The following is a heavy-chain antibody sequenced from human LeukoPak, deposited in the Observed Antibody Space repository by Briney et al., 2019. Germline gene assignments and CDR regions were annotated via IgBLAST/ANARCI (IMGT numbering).Heavy chain of an antibody. CDR2: ISGSGGST. V-gene: IGHV3-23*01. CDR1: GFTFSSYA. CDR3: AKEEELPWFGERGIFY. D-gene: IGHD3-10*01. Sequence: GGSLRLSCAPSGFTFSSYAMSWVRQAPGKGLEWVSAISGSGGSTYYADSVKGRFTISRDNSKNTLYLQMNSLRAEDTAVYYCAKEEELPWFGERGIFYWGQGTLVTVSS. J-gene: IGHJ4*02.